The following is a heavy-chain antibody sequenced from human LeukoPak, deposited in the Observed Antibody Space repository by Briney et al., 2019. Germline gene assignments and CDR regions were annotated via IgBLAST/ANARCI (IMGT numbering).Heavy chain of an antibody. J-gene: IGHJ4*02. CDR2: IKQDGSEK. D-gene: IGHD3-10*01. V-gene: IGHV3-7*01. CDR3: ARAFRGFGELLDY. Sequence: GGSLRLSCAASGFTFSSYWMSWVRQAPGKGLEWVANIKQDGSEKYYVDSVKGRFTISRDNAKNSLYLQMNSLRAEDTAVYYCARAFRGFGELLDYWGQGTLVTVSS. CDR1: GFTFSSYW.